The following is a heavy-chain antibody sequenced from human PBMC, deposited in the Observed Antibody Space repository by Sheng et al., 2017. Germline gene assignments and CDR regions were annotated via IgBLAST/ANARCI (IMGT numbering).Heavy chain of an antibody. J-gene: IGHJ4*02. Sequence: QVQLVQSGAEVKKPGASVKVSCKASGYTFTSYGISWVRQAPGQGLEWMGWISAYNGNTNYAQKLQGRVTMTTDTSTSTAYMELRSLRSDDTAVYYCARDLTGYCSSTSCLGGFDYWGQGTLVTVSS. D-gene: IGHD2-2*01. CDR2: ISAYNGNT. CDR1: GYTFTSYG. V-gene: IGHV1-18*01. CDR3: ARDLTGYCSSTSCLGGFDY.